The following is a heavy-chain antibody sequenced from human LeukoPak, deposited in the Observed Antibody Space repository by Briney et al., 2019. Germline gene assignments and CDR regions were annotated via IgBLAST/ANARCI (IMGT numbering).Heavy chain of an antibody. J-gene: IGHJ5*02. CDR3: AKSSSGGSCYSVGGCWFDP. V-gene: IGHV3-30*18. D-gene: IGHD2-15*01. Sequence: GGSLRLSCAASGFTFSSYDMSWVRQAPGKGLEWVAVISYDGSNKYYADSVKGRFTISRDNSKNTLYLQIDSLRAEDTALYYCAKSSSGGSCYSVGGCWFDPWGQGTLVTVSS. CDR2: ISYDGSNK. CDR1: GFTFSSYD.